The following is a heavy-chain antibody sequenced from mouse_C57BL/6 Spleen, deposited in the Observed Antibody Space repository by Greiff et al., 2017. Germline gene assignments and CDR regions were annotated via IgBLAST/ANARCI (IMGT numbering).Heavy chain of an antibody. D-gene: IGHD1-1*01. CDR1: GFTFSDYY. CDR2: INYDGSST. CDR3: ARAPYYYGSSPWYLDV. J-gene: IGHJ1*03. Sequence: EVQLVESEGGLVQPGSSMKLSCTASGFTFSDYYMAWVRQVPEKGLEWVANINYDGSSTYYLDSLKSRFIISRDNAKNILYLQMSSLKSEDTATYYCARAPYYYGSSPWYLDVWGTGTTVTVSS. V-gene: IGHV5-16*01.